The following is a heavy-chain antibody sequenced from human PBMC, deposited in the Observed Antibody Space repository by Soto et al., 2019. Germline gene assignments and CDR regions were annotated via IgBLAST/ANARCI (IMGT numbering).Heavy chain of an antibody. V-gene: IGHV4-59*01. CDR1: GGSISSYY. CDR3: AREPAQFGGVVDY. CDR2: IYYSGST. D-gene: IGHD3-10*01. Sequence: SETLSLTCTVSGGSISSYYWSWIRQPPGKGLEWIGYIYYSGSTNYNPSLKSRVTISVDTSKNQFSLKLSSVTAADTAVYYCAREPAQFGGVVDYWGQGTLVTVSS. J-gene: IGHJ4*02.